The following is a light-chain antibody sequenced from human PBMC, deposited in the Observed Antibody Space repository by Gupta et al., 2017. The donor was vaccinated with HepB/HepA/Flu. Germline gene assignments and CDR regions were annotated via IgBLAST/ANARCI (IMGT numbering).Light chain of an antibody. CDR2: SNN. Sequence: QSVLPQPPSASGTNGQRVTISCSGSSSNVGSHNINWYPQLPGTSPKLLIYSNNQRPSGVPDRFSASKSVTSASLSISGLQAEDEADYFCGTWDKIRNAFVFGTGTEVTVL. CDR3: GTWDKIRNAFV. V-gene: IGLV1-44*01. CDR1: SSNVGSHN. J-gene: IGLJ1*01.